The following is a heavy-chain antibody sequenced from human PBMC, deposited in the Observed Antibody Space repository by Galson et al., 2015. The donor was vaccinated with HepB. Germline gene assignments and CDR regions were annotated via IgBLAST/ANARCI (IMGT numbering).Heavy chain of an antibody. CDR3: TGGGVVPALNRYYCYGMDV. Sequence: SLRLSCAASGFTFSNAWMSWVRQAPGKGLEWVGRIKSKTDGGTTDYAAPVKGRFTISRDDSKNTLYLQMNSLKTEDTAVYYCTGGGVVPALNRYYCYGMDVWGQGTTVTVSS. CDR2: IKSKTDGGTT. D-gene: IGHD2-2*01. V-gene: IGHV3-15*01. J-gene: IGHJ6*02. CDR1: GFTFSNAW.